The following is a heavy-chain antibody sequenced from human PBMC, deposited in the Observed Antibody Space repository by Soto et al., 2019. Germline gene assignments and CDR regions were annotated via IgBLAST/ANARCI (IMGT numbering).Heavy chain of an antibody. J-gene: IGHJ4*02. CDR2: IYSGGTT. V-gene: IGHV3-53*02. CDR1: GFTVSSNF. CDR3: ARDSGLRGVEY. D-gene: IGHD2-15*01. Sequence: EVQLVETGGGLIQPGGSLRLSCAASGFTVSSNFMSWVRQAPGKGLEWVSLIYSGGTTYYADSVKGRFTISRDTSKNTLYLQMNSLRAEDTAVYYCARDSGLRGVEYWGQGTLVTVSS.